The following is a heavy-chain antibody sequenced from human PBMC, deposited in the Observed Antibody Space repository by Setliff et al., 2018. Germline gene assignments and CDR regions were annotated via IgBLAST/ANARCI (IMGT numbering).Heavy chain of an antibody. J-gene: IGHJ4*02. CDR3: ARRATYYNFWSGYYDY. CDR1: GGSISSSSYY. D-gene: IGHD3-3*01. V-gene: IGHV4-39*07. CDR2: IYYSGST. Sequence: ETLSLTCTVSGGSISSSSYYWGWIRQPPGKGLEWIGSIYYSGSTYYNPSLKSRVTISVDTSKNQFSLKLSSVTAADTAVYYCARRATYYNFWSGYYDYWGQGTRVTVS.